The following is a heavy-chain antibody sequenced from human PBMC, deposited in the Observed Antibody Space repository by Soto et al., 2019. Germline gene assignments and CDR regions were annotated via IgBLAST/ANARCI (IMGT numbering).Heavy chain of an antibody. CDR1: GYTFSSYA. CDR2: INAGNGNT. J-gene: IGHJ4*02. CDR3: TGEGPPVDY. V-gene: IGHV1-3*05. Sequence: QVQLVQSGAEEKKPGASVKVSCKASGYTFSSYAMHWVRQAPGQRLEWMGWINAGNGNTKYSQKFQGRVTITRDTSACTAYMELSSLGSAETAVYYCTGEGPPVDYWGQGTLVTVSS.